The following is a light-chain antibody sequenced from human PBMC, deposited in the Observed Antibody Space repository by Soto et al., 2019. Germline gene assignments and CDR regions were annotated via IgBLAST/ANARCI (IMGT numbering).Light chain of an antibody. Sequence: QSVPTQPPSVSGAPGQRVTIYCTGSSSNIGADYDVHWYQQFPGTAPKHLIYSNINRPSGVPDRFSGSKSGTSASLAITGIQAEDEADYYCQSYDSSLSGSVFGGGTKLTVL. J-gene: IGLJ3*02. CDR1: SSNIGADYD. V-gene: IGLV1-40*01. CDR2: SNI. CDR3: QSYDSSLSGSV.